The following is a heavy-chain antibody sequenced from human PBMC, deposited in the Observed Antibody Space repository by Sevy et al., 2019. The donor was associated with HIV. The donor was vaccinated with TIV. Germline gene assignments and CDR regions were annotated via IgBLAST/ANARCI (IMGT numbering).Heavy chain of an antibody. CDR2: IYTSGST. CDR3: ATQYSSGWYEAGFDP. D-gene: IGHD6-19*01. V-gene: IGHV4-4*07. CDR1: GGSISSYY. J-gene: IGHJ5*02. Sequence: SETLSLTCTVSGGSISSYYWSWIRQPAGKGLEWIGRIYTSGSTNYNPSLKSRVTMSVDTSKNQFSLKLSSVTAAGTAVYYCATQYSSGWYEAGFDPWGQGTLVTVSS.